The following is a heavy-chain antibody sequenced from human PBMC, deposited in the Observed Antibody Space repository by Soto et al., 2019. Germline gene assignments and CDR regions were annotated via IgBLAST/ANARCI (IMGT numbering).Heavy chain of an antibody. V-gene: IGHV3-33*06. CDR2: TWHDGTNN. CDR3: AKGGVWNYGSGSYLYFDY. J-gene: IGHJ4*02. D-gene: IGHD3-10*01. CDR1: GFTFTSYG. Sequence: QVQLVESGGGVVQPGRSLRLSCAASGFTFTSYGMHWVRQAPGKGLEWVSDTWHDGTNNYYADSVKGRFTISRDNSKNTLYLQMNSLRAEDTAVYYCAKGGVWNYGSGSYLYFDYWGQGTLVTVSS.